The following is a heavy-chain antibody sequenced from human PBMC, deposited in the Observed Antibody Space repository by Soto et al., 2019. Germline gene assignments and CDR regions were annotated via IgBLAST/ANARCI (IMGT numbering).Heavy chain of an antibody. Sequence: QVQLQESGPGLVKPSETLSLTCTVSSDFIAGENWWSWVRRPPGLGLEWIGEIFHTGGMNYNPSLQSRGTTAADKSKYQLSLKLISATAADTAVYYCARLFSSGSSRIYYFDFRGPGTLDSVSS. V-gene: IGHV4-4*02. D-gene: IGHD2-15*01. CDR1: SDFIAGENW. CDR2: IFHTGGM. CDR3: ARLFSSGSSRIYYFDF. J-gene: IGHJ4*02.